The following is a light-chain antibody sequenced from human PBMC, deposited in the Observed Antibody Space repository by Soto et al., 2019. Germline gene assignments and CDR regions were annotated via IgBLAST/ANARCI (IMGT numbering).Light chain of an antibody. CDR1: QSVSST. CDR2: GAS. V-gene: IGKV3-15*01. Sequence: EIVMTQSPATLSVSPGERATLSCRASQSVSSTFAWYQQKPGQAPRLLIYGASTRATGIPARFSGSGSGTDFTLTISRLEPEDFAVYYCHQYDSWTFGQGTKVDI. CDR3: HQYDSWT. J-gene: IGKJ1*01.